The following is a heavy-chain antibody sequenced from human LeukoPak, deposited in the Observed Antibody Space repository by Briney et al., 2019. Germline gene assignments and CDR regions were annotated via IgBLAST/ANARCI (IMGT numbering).Heavy chain of an antibody. D-gene: IGHD5-24*01. J-gene: IGHJ6*04. V-gene: IGHV4-4*08. CDR1: GGSIRSDF. CDR3: AWGPEGYIAD. CDR2: IYTSGST. Sequence: SETLSLTCSVSGGSIRSDFWRWIRQPPGKGLEWIGDIYTSGSTYYNPSLKSRVSISVDTSKNHFSLRLSSVTAADTAVYYCAWGPEGYIADWGKGTTVTVSS.